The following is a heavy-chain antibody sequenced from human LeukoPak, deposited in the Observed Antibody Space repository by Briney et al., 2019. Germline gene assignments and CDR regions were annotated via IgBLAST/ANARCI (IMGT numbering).Heavy chain of an antibody. CDR1: GYSFTSYW. V-gene: IGHV5-51*01. CDR2: IWPDDSDK. J-gene: IGHJ4*02. Sequence: GESLKISCKGSGYSFTSYWIGWVRQVPGKGLEWMGIIWPDDSDKRYSPSFQGQVTFSADKSISTAYLQWSSLKASDTAMYYCARQGKDGYRVVDYWGQGTLVTVSS. D-gene: IGHD5-24*01. CDR3: ARQGKDGYRVVDY.